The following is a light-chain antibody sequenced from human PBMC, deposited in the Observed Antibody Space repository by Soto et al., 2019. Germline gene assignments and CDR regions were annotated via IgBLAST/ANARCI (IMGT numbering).Light chain of an antibody. CDR2: GDS. Sequence: QASPSPSSLSASVGHTLSRSYRASQGIGHALGWYQKKTGKHPKVLIDGDSNLQSGVPPRVSGRGSGTDCTRAISSLQPEEAVTYCGLQEINYPWTFGQGTKVAIK. CDR3: LQEINYPWT. V-gene: IGKV1-6*01. CDR1: QGIGHA. J-gene: IGKJ1*01.